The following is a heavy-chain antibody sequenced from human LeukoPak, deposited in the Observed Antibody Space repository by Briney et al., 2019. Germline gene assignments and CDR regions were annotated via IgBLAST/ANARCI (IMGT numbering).Heavy chain of an antibody. CDR1: GFTFSAYA. CDR2: MSYDGGNK. V-gene: IGHV3-30*18. Sequence: GGSLRLSCTASGFTFSAYAMHWVRQAPGKGLEWVAVMSYDGGNKYYADSVKGRFTISRDNSKNTLYLQMSSLRADDTAVYYCAKGPGRWLQLRYFDFWGQGTLVIVSS. D-gene: IGHD5-24*01. CDR3: AKGPGRWLQLRYFDF. J-gene: IGHJ4*02.